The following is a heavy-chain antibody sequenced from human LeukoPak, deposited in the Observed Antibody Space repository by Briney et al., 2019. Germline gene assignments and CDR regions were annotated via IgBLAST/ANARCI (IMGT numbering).Heavy chain of an antibody. Sequence: ASVKVSCKASGYTFTGYYLHWVRQAPGQGLEWMGWINPNSGGTNYAQKFQGRVTMTRDTSISTAYMELSRLRSDDTAVYYCARPNRISSYYYMDVWGKGTTVTVSS. CDR1: GYTFTGYY. V-gene: IGHV1-2*02. CDR2: INPNSGGT. D-gene: IGHD2/OR15-2a*01. J-gene: IGHJ6*03. CDR3: ARPNRISSYYYMDV.